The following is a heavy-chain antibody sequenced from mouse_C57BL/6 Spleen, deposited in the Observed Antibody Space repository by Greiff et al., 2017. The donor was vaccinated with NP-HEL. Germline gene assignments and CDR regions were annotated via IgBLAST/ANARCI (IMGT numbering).Heavy chain of an antibody. CDR3: ARGYYGSSLMDY. CDR1: GYSITSGYY. V-gene: IGHV3-6*01. D-gene: IGHD1-1*01. J-gene: IGHJ4*01. Sequence: EVKLEESGPGLVKPSQSLSLTCSVTGYSITSGYYWNWIRQFPGNKLEWMGYISYDGSNNYNPSLKNRISITRDTSKNQFFLKLNSVTTEDTATYYCARGYYGSSLMDYWGQGTSVTVSS. CDR2: ISYDGSN.